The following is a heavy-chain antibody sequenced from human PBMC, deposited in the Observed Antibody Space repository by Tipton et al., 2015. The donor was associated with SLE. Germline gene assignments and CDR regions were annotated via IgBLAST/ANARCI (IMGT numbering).Heavy chain of an antibody. CDR2: ISWNSGII. V-gene: IGHV3-9*01. CDR3: AGNPSGTFLGAFDY. Sequence: RSLRLSCAASGFSFDDYAMHWVRQAPGKGLEWVSYISWNSGIIGYADSVKGRFTISRDNAKDSLYLQMHSLRAEDTAFYYCAGNPSGTFLGAFDYWGPGTLVTVSS. D-gene: IGHD1-7*01. J-gene: IGHJ4*02. CDR1: GFSFDDYA.